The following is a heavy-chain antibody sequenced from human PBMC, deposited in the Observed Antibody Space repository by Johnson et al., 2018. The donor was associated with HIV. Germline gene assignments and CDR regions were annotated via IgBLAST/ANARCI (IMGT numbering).Heavy chain of an antibody. CDR3: ARVEPIRRAIDSFDM. J-gene: IGHJ3*02. CDR2: ISSSGGSV. V-gene: IGHV3-64*04. CDR1: GFTFSS. Sequence: QVLLVESGGGVVQPGRSLRLSCAASGFTFSSMHWVRQAPGKGLECVSVISSSGGSVYYANSVKGRFTISRDNAKNSLYLQMNSLRAEDTALYYCARVEPIRRAIDSFDMWGRGTKVTVSS.